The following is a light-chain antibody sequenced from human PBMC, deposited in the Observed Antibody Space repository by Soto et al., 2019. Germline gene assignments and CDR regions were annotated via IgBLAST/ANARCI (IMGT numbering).Light chain of an antibody. Sequence: QSALTQPASVSGSDGQSITISCTGTSSDIGGYNYVSWYQQYPGKAPKVMIYEVSNRPSGVSNRFSGSKSGNTASLTISGLQGDDEADYYCSSYTSSGTPFVFGTGTKVTV. J-gene: IGLJ1*01. CDR2: EVS. V-gene: IGLV2-14*01. CDR1: SSDIGGYNY. CDR3: SSYTSSGTPFV.